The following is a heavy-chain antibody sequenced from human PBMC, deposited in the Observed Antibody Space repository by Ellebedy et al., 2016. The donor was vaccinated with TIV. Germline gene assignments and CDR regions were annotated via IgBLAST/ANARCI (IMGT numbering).Heavy chain of an antibody. Sequence: GGSLRLXXAASGFTFSDYYMNWIRLAPGKGLEWVSYSSPSGNTVYYSDSVRGRFIISRDNANNSLYLQMNSLRVEDTAVYYCARVKVLSAHDWHFDPWGRGTLITVSS. CDR2: SSPSGNTV. CDR3: ARVKVLSAHDWHFDP. D-gene: IGHD3-3*01. J-gene: IGHJ2*01. V-gene: IGHV3-11*01. CDR1: GFTFSDYY.